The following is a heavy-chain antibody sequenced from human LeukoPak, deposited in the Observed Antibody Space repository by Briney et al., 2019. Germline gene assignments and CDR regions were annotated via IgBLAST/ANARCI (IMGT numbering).Heavy chain of an antibody. D-gene: IGHD5-24*01. CDR2: INHSGST. J-gene: IGHJ4*02. CDR3: ARGSRWRDY. Sequence: SSETLSLTCAVYGGSFSGYYWSWIRQPPGKGLEWIGEINHSGSTNYNASLKSRVTISVDTSKNQFSLKLSSVTAADTAVYYCARGSRWRDYWGQGTLVTVSS. V-gene: IGHV4-34*01. CDR1: GGSFSGYY.